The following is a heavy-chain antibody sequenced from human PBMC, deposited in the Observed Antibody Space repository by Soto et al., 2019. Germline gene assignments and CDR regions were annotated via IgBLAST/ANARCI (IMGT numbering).Heavy chain of an antibody. CDR3: VRARSTDSRPDY. CDR2: ITSSSSYI. D-gene: IGHD3-22*01. CDR1: GFTFSLYS. J-gene: IGHJ4*02. Sequence: GGSLRLSCAASGFTFSLYSMTWVRQAPGKGLEWVASITSSSSYIYYEDSLKGRFTISRDNAKNSLFLQLDSLRAEDTAVYFCVRARSTDSRPDYWGQGTLVTVSS. V-gene: IGHV3-21*01.